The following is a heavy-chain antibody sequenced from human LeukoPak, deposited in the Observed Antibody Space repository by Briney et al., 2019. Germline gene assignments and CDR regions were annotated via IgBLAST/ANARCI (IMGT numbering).Heavy chain of an antibody. CDR1: GYTFTSYY. Sequence: ASVKVSCKASGYTFTSYYMHWVRQAPGQGLEWMAIINPNIVSTTYAKKFQDRVTMTRDTSTSTVYMELSSLRSEDTAVYYCARGVGSTPGGFDPWGQGTLVTVCS. V-gene: IGHV1-46*01. J-gene: IGHJ5*02. CDR2: INPNIVST. CDR3: ARGVGSTPGGFDP. D-gene: IGHD1-1*01.